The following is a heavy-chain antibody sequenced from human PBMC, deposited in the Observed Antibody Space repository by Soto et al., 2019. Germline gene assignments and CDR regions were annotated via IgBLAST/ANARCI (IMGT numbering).Heavy chain of an antibody. D-gene: IGHD6-19*01. V-gene: IGHV3-11*01. CDR1: GFTFSDYY. Sequence: GGSLRLSCAASGFTFSDYYMSWIRQAPGKGLEWVSYISSSGDTMYYADSVKGRFSISRDSAKTSLYLQMNSLRAEDAAVYYCAREYGYGWYYFDYWGQGTLVTVSS. CDR3: AREYGYGWYYFDY. CDR2: ISSSGDTM. J-gene: IGHJ4*02.